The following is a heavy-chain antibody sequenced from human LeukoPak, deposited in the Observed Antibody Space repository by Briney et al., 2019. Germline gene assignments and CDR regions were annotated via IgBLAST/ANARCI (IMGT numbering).Heavy chain of an antibody. CDR1: GFTFSDYY. V-gene: IGHV3-11*01. D-gene: IGHD3-22*01. J-gene: IGHJ4*02. CDR2: ISSSGSTI. Sequence: PGGSQRLSCADSGFTFSDYYMSWIRQAPGKGLEWVSYISSSGSTIYYADSVKGRFTISRDNAKNSLYLQMNSLRAEDTAVYYCARYPYYYDSSGYSPYWGQGTLVTVSS. CDR3: ARYPYYYDSSGYSPY.